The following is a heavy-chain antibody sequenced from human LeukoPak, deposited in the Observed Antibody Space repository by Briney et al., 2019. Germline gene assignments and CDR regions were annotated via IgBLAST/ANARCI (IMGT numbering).Heavy chain of an antibody. J-gene: IGHJ6*02. CDR3: ASRTGGSYYGMDV. Sequence: SETLSLTCSVSGGSISSYYWSWIRQPPGKGLEWIGYAYYSGSTNYNPSLKSRVTISVDTSKNQFSLNLTSVTAADTAVYYCASRTGGSYYGMDVWGQGTTVTVSS. V-gene: IGHV4-59*08. CDR2: AYYSGST. D-gene: IGHD3-16*01. CDR1: GGSISSYY.